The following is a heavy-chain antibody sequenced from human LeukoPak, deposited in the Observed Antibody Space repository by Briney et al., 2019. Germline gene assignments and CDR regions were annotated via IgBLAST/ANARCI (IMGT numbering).Heavy chain of an antibody. CDR3: ANLGALRDGDY. V-gene: IGHV3-20*04. Sequence: PGGSLRLSCAASGFTFSSYEMNWVRQVPGKGLEWVSGINWNGGSTGYADSVKGRFTISRDNAKNSLYLQMNSLRAEDTAVYYCANLGALRDGDYWGQGTLVTVSS. CDR2: INWNGGST. D-gene: IGHD5-24*01. J-gene: IGHJ4*02. CDR1: GFTFSSYE.